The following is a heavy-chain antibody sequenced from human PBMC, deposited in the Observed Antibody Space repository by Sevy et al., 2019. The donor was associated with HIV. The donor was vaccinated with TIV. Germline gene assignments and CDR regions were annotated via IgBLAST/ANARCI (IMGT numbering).Heavy chain of an antibody. CDR2: IKSKTDGGAT. CDR1: GFTFSNAW. V-gene: IGHV3-15*01. D-gene: IGHD3-22*01. J-gene: IGHJ3*02. Sequence: GVSLRLSCAASGFTFSNAWMSWVRQAPGKGLEWVGRIKSKTDGGATDYAAPVKGRFTISRDDSKNTLYLQMNSLKTEDTAVYYCTTDHTYYYDTSGSGGAFDIWGQWTMVTVSS. CDR3: TTDHTYYYDTSGSGGAFDI.